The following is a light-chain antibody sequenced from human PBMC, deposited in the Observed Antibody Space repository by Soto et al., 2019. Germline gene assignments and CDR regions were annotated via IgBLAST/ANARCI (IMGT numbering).Light chain of an antibody. CDR3: QQYDGWPRT. CDR2: GAS. CDR1: ESVAGH. J-gene: IGKJ1*01. Sequence: EILVTHSPSTLSVSPVERATGACRASESVAGHLAWYQQKPGQAPRLLIRGASIRATGIPVRFSGSGSGTEFTLTISSLQSEDFAVYYCQQYDGWPRTFGQGTKVDIK. V-gene: IGKV3-15*01.